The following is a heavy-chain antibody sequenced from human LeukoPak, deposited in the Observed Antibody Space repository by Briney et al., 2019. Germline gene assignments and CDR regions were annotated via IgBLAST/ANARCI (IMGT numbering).Heavy chain of an antibody. J-gene: IGHJ4*02. Sequence: PSETLSLTCAVSGYSISSGYYWGWIRQPPGKGLEWIGSIYHSGSTYYNPSLKSRVTISVDTSKNQFSLKLSSVTAAETAVYYCASLKYQLLSPFDYWGQGTLVTVSS. CDR1: GYSISSGYY. CDR2: IYHSGST. V-gene: IGHV4-38-2*01. CDR3: ASLKYQLLSPFDY. D-gene: IGHD2-2*01.